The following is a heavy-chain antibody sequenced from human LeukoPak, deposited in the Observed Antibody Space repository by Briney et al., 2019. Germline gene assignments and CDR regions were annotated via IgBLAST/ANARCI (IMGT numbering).Heavy chain of an antibody. CDR1: GFTFSSYS. Sequence: GGSLRLSCAASGFTFSSYSMNWVRQAPGKGLEWVSYISSSSSTIYYADSVKGRFTISRDNAKNSLYLQMNSLRAEDTAVYYCARDINIVATIRGILPGAFDIWGQGTMVTVSS. J-gene: IGHJ3*02. V-gene: IGHV3-48*04. D-gene: IGHD5-12*01. CDR3: ARDINIVATIRGILPGAFDI. CDR2: ISSSSSTI.